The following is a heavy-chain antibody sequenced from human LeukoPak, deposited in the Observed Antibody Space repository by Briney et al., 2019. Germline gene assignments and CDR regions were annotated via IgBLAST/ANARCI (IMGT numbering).Heavy chain of an antibody. CDR3: ARQVAIVEPTDPNWFDS. CDR1: GDSIGSSSYY. J-gene: IGHJ5*01. Sequence: PSETLPLTCNVSGDSIGSSSYYWGWIRQTPEKGLEWIGSIFYSGSTYYTPSLKSRVSMSLDTSKNQFSLRLTSVIAADTAVYYCARQVAIVEPTDPNWFDSWGQGTLVTVSS. D-gene: IGHD1-26*01. CDR2: IFYSGST. V-gene: IGHV4-39*07.